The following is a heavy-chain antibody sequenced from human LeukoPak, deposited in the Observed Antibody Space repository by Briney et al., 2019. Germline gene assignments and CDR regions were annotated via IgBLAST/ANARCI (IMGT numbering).Heavy chain of an antibody. CDR1: GGSFSGYY. Sequence: SETLSLTCAVYGGSFSGYYWGWIRQPPGKGLEWIGSIYYSGSTYYNPSLKSRVTISVDTSKNQFSLKLSSVTAADTAVYYCASTDTYYYDSSGYTFDYWGQGTLVTVSS. V-gene: IGHV4-39*01. CDR3: ASTDTYYYDSSGYTFDY. CDR2: IYYSGST. J-gene: IGHJ4*02. D-gene: IGHD3-22*01.